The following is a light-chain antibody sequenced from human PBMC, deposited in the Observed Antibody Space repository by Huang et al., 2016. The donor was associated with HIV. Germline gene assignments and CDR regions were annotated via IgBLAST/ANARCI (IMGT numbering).Light chain of an antibody. Sequence: EIVMTQSPATLSVSPGERATLSCRASQRVRSNLAWYQQKPGQAPRSRIYGASPRATGIPARVSGSGSGTEFTLTISSLQSEDFAVYYCQQYNNWPPWTFGQGTKVEIK. CDR2: GAS. CDR1: QRVRSN. J-gene: IGKJ1*01. V-gene: IGKV3-15*01. CDR3: QQYNNWPPWT.